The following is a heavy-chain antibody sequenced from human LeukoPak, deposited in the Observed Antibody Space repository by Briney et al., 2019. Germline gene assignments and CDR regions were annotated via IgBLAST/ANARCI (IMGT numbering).Heavy chain of an antibody. CDR3: AKKMGTGSSQERGTFDY. CDR2: ILYDGSNE. D-gene: IGHD2-2*01. Sequence: PGGSLRLSCAASGFTFSSHSMHWVRQAPGKGLEWVALILYDGSNEYYANSVKGRFTISRDNSKNTMYLQMNNLRAEDTAIYYCAKKMGTGSSQERGTFDYWGQGTLATVSS. V-gene: IGHV3-30-3*02. CDR1: GFTFSSHS. J-gene: IGHJ4*02.